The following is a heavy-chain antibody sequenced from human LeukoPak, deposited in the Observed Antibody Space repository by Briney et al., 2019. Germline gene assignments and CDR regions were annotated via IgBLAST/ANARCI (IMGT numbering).Heavy chain of an antibody. Sequence: PGGSLRLSCAASGFTFDDYAMHWVRQAPGKGLQWVSGISWNSGSIGYADSVKGRFTISRDNAKNSLYLQMNSLRAEDTALYYCARAPETPLRGLDAFDIWGQGTMVTVSS. V-gene: IGHV3-9*01. CDR2: ISWNSGSI. D-gene: IGHD4-17*01. CDR3: ARAPETPLRGLDAFDI. CDR1: GFTFDDYA. J-gene: IGHJ3*02.